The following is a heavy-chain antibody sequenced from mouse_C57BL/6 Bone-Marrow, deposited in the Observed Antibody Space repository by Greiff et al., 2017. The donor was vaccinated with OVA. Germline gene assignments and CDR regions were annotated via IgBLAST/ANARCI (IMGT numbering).Heavy chain of an antibody. D-gene: IGHD1-1*01. V-gene: IGHV1-9*01. CDR2: ILPGSGST. CDR3: ARWAPYGSSPRWYFDV. Sequence: VQLQQSGAELMKPGASVKLSCKATGYTFTGYWIEWVKQRPGHGHVWIGEILPGSGSTNYNEKFKGKATFTADTSSNTAYMQLSSLTTEDSAIYNCARWAPYGSSPRWYFDVWGTGTTVTVSS. J-gene: IGHJ1*03. CDR1: GYTFTGYW.